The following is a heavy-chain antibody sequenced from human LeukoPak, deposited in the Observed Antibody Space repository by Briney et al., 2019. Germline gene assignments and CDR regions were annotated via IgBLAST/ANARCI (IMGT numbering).Heavy chain of an antibody. J-gene: IGHJ4*02. CDR2: ISSNGSST. D-gene: IGHD3-10*01. CDR1: GFTFSSYA. V-gene: IGHV3-64*01. Sequence: GGSLRLSXAASGFTFSSYAMHWVRQAPGKGLEYVSAISSNGSSTYYANSVKGRFTISRDNSKNTLYLQMGSLRAEDMAVYYCARDPVGSGKFYFDYWGQGTLVTVSS. CDR3: ARDPVGSGKFYFDY.